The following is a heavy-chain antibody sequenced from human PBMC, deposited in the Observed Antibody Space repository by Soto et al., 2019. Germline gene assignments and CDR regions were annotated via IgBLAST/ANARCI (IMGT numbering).Heavy chain of an antibody. CDR3: ARDLGSGWAGPPYFDY. CDR2: IYSGGST. J-gene: IGHJ4*02. D-gene: IGHD6-19*01. CDR1: GFTVSSNY. Sequence: GGSLRLSCAASGFTVSSNYMSWVRQAPGKGLEWVSVIYSGGSTYCADSVKGRFTISRDNSKNALYLQMNSLRAEDTAVYYCARDLGSGWAGPPYFDYWGQGTLVTVSS. V-gene: IGHV3-66*01.